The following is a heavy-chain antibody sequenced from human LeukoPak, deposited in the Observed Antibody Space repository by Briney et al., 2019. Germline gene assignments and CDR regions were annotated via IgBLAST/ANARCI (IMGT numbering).Heavy chain of an antibody. Sequence: PSETLSLTCAVYGGSFSGYYWGWIRQPPGKGLEWIGEINHSGSTNYNPSLKSRVTISVDTSKNQFSLKLSSVTAADTAVYYCARLKRDAFDIWGQGTMVTVPS. CDR2: INHSGST. CDR1: GGSFSGYY. V-gene: IGHV4-34*01. J-gene: IGHJ3*02. CDR3: ARLKRDAFDI.